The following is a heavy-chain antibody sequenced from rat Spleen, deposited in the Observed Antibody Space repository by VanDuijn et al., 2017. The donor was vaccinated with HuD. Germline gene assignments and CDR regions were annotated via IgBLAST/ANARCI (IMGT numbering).Heavy chain of an antibody. CDR3: VRHNDYGGYTFDY. V-gene: IGHV2-30*01. Sequence: QVQLKESGPGPVQPSQTLTLTCTVSGFSLSSHNVHWLRQPIGKGLEWMGIMWTGGNTDYNSAFKSRLSISRDTSKNQVFLKLNSLQNDDTAKYFCVRHNDYGGYTFDYWGQGVMVTVSS. J-gene: IGHJ2*01. CDR2: MWTGGNT. CDR1: GFSLSSHN. D-gene: IGHD1-11*01.